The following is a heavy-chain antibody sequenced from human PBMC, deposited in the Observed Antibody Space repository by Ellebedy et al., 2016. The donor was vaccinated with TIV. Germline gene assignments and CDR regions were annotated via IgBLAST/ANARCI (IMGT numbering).Heavy chain of an antibody. Sequence: PGGSLRLSCAASGFTFSSYVMHWVRQTPGRGLEWVANINQDGSQKYYVDSVKGRLTISRDNANNSLYLQMSSLRAEDTAVYYCGRVYRPVDIVGVPSAIDHWGQGTLVTVSS. D-gene: IGHD2-2*01. J-gene: IGHJ4*02. CDR1: GFTFSSYV. CDR2: INQDGSQK. CDR3: GRVYRPVDIVGVPSAIDH. V-gene: IGHV3-7*03.